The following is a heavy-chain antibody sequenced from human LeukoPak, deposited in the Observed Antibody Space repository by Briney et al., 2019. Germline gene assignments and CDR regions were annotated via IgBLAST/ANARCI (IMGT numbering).Heavy chain of an antibody. D-gene: IGHD1-20*01. CDR3: AKETSITGAGDF. Sequence: GGTLRLSCAASGFTFSNYGLSWVRQAPGKGLEWVSGITGSGGSTYYADSVKGRFTISRDNSKNTLYLQMHSLRAEDTAVYYCAKETSITGAGDFWGQGALVTVSS. V-gene: IGHV3-23*01. CDR2: ITGSGGST. CDR1: GFTFSNYG. J-gene: IGHJ4*02.